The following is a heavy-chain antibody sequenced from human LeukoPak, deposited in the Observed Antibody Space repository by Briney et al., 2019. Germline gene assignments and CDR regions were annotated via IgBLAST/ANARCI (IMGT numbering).Heavy chain of an antibody. CDR2: ISAYNGNT. J-gene: IGHJ5*02. Sequence: ASEKVSCKASGYTFTSYGISWVRQAPGQGLEWMGWISAYNGNTNYAQKLQGRVTMTTDTSTSTAYMELRSLRSDDTAVYYCARDAITIFGVVTPFDPWGQGTLVTVSS. V-gene: IGHV1-18*01. CDR1: GYTFTSYG. D-gene: IGHD3-3*01. CDR3: ARDAITIFGVVTPFDP.